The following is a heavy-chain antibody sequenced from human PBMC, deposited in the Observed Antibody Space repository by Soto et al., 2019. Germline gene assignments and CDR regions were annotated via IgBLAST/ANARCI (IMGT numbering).Heavy chain of an antibody. CDR2: ISYDGSNK. Sequence: QVQLVESGGGVVQPGRSLRLSCAASGFTFSSYGMHWVRQAPGKGLEWVAVISYDGSNKYYADSVKGRFTISRDNSKNTLYLQMNSLRAEDTAVYYCAKDRGNCGGGCPYGMDVWGQGTTVTVSS. CDR1: GFTFSSYG. D-gene: IGHD2-21*02. V-gene: IGHV3-30*18. CDR3: AKDRGNCGGGCPYGMDV. J-gene: IGHJ6*02.